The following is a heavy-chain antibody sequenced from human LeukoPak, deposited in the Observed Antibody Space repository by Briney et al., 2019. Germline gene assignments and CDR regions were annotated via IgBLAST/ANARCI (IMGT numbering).Heavy chain of an antibody. CDR1: GFTFTTHW. J-gene: IGHJ2*01. V-gene: IGHV3-9*01. CDR3: AKDSRSYYYGSGSYRKMVYFDL. D-gene: IGHD3-10*01. CDR2: ISWNSGSI. Sequence: GGSLRLSCGASGFTFTTHWIHWVRQAPGKGLVWVSRISWNSGSIGYADSVKGRFTISRDNAKNSLYLQMNSLRAEDTALYYCAKDSRSYYYGSGSYRKMVYFDLWGRGTLVTVSS.